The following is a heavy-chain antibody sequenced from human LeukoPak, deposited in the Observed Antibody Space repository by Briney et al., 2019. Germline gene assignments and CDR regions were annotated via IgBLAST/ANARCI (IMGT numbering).Heavy chain of an antibody. Sequence: ASVKVSCKASGYTFTSYGINWVRQAPGQGLEWMGIINPSGGSTSYAQKFQGRVTMTRDMSTSTVYMELSSLRSEDTAVYYCARVEFNYGDYGDAFDIWGQGTMVTVSS. CDR3: ARVEFNYGDYGDAFDI. CDR2: INPSGGST. J-gene: IGHJ3*02. D-gene: IGHD4-17*01. V-gene: IGHV1-46*01. CDR1: GYTFTSYG.